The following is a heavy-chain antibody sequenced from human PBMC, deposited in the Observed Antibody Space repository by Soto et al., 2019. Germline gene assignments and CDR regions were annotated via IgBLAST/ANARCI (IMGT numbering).Heavy chain of an antibody. CDR1: GFTFSSYG. CDR2: IWYDGSNK. J-gene: IGHJ6*02. Sequence: GGSLRLSCAASGFTFSSYGMHWVRQAPGKGLEWVAVIWYDGSNKYYADSVKGRFTISRDNSKNTLYLQMNSLRAEDTAVYYCARLAAAAQGNYYYYGMDVWGQGTTVTSP. D-gene: IGHD6-13*01. CDR3: ARLAAAAQGNYYYYGMDV. V-gene: IGHV3-33*01.